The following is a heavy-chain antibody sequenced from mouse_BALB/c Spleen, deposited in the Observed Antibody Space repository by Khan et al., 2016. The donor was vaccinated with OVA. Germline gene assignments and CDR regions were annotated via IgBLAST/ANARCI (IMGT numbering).Heavy chain of an antibody. V-gene: IGHV5-12-2*01. CDR1: GFTFSSYT. D-gene: IGHD2-1*01. CDR2: ISYGGGDT. Sequence: EVELVESGGGLVQPGGSLKLSCAASGFTFSSYTMSWVRQTPEKRLEWVAFISYGGGDTYYQDTLTGRFTISRDNANYTLYLQMRSLKSEDTAMYYCARPSTMEDDYVMDYWGQGTSVTVSS. J-gene: IGHJ4*01. CDR3: ARPSTMEDDYVMDY.